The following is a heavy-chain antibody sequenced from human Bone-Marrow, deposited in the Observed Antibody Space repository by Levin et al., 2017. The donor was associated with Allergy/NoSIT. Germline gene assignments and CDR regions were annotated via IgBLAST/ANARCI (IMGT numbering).Heavy chain of an antibody. Sequence: GGSLRLSCAASGFTFSEYMMHWVRQAPGKGLEWVAVISDDGDKQFYADSVRGRFTISRDNSKNTLYLQMNSLRPEDTAIYYCARDLPPYSGSYHFNYWGQGNLVSVSS. CDR1: GFTFSEYM. D-gene: IGHD1-26*01. CDR2: ISDDGDKQ. CDR3: ARDLPPYSGSYHFNY. J-gene: IGHJ4*02. V-gene: IGHV3-30-3*01.